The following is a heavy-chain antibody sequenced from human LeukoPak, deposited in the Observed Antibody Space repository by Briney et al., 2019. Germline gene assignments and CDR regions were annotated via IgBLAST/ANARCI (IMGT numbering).Heavy chain of an antibody. CDR2: IYYSGST. CDR3: ATSYSSGWYDY. V-gene: IGHV4-59*01. J-gene: IGHJ4*02. D-gene: IGHD6-13*01. Sequence: SETLSLTCTVSGGSISRYYWSWIRQPPGKGLEWIGYIYYSGSTNYNPSLKSRVTISVDTSKNQFSLKLSSVTAADTAVYYCATSYSSGWYDYWGQGTLVTVSS. CDR1: GGSISRYY.